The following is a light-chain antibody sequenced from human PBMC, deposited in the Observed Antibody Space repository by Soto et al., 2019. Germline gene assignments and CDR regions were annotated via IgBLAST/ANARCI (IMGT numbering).Light chain of an antibody. CDR2: AAS. Sequence: DIQMTQSPSSLSASVGDRVTITCRASQSIRNILNWYQHKPGKAPQLMIYAASSLQSGVPSRFSGSGSGTDFALTISSLQPEDFATYYCQQGYSVPYTFGQGTKLEIK. V-gene: IGKV1-39*01. CDR3: QQGYSVPYT. CDR1: QSIRNI. J-gene: IGKJ2*01.